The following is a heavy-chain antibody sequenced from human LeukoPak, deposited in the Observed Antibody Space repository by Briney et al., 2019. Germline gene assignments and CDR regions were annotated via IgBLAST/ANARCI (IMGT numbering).Heavy chain of an antibody. CDR1: GFTFSSYG. J-gene: IGHJ4*02. D-gene: IGHD6-19*01. Sequence: GGSLRLSCAASGFTFSSYGMHWVRQAPDKGLEWVAVIWYDGSNKYHADSVKGRFTISRDNSKSTLFLQMNSLRADDTAIYYCAKGGYTSGFDYWGQGTLVTVSS. V-gene: IGHV3-33*06. CDR2: IWYDGSNK. CDR3: AKGGYTSGFDY.